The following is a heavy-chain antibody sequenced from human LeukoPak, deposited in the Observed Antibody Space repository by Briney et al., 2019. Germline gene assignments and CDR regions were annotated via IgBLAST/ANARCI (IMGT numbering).Heavy chain of an antibody. V-gene: IGHV3-21*01. CDR2: ISSSSSYI. Sequence: GGSLRLSCAASGLTFSRYSMNWLRHAPGKGLEWVSSISSSSSYIYYAHSAKCRFTISRENAKNSLYLKMKSLGSEATAGYYCARDEGIAARPVDYWGQGTLATVP. CDR1: GLTFSRYS. CDR3: ARDEGIAARPVDY. J-gene: IGHJ4*02. D-gene: IGHD6-6*01.